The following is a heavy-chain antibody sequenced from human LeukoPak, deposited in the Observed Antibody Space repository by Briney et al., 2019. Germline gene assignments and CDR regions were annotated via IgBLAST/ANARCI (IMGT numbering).Heavy chain of an antibody. D-gene: IGHD6-13*01. V-gene: IGHV4-34*01. CDR1: GGSFSGYY. Sequence: SETLSLTCAVYGGSFSGYYWSWIRQPPGKGLEWIGEINHSGSTNYNPSLKSRVTISVDTSKNQFSLKLSSVTAADTAVYYCARGRLILAAAGTSWFDPWGQGTLVTVSS. CDR2: INHSGST. J-gene: IGHJ5*02. CDR3: ARGRLILAAAGTSWFDP.